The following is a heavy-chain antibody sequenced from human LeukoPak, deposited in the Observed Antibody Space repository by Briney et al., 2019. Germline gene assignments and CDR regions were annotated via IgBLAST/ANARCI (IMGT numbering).Heavy chain of an antibody. V-gene: IGHV3-23*01. Sequence: GGSLRLSCAASGFTFSSSAMSWVRQAPGKGLEWVSAISNNGGYTYYADSVQGRFTISRDNSKSTLCLQMNSLRAEDTAVYYCARKLWHRNDCWGQGTLVTVSS. CDR3: ARKLWHRNDC. D-gene: IGHD3-16*01. CDR1: GFTFSSSA. CDR2: ISNNGGYT. J-gene: IGHJ4*02.